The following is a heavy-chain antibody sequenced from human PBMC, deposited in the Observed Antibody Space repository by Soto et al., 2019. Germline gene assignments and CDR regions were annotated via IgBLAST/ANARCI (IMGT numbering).Heavy chain of an antibody. CDR3: ARDQGCRGGSCYPPVNWFDP. Sequence: ASVKVSCKASGYTFTSYYMHWVRQAPGQGLEWMGIINPSGGSTSYAQKFQGRVTMTRDTSTSTVYMELSSLRSEDTAVYYCARDQGCRGGSCYPPVNWFDPWGQGTLVTVSS. V-gene: IGHV1-46*01. D-gene: IGHD2-15*01. J-gene: IGHJ5*02. CDR1: GYTFTSYY. CDR2: INPSGGST.